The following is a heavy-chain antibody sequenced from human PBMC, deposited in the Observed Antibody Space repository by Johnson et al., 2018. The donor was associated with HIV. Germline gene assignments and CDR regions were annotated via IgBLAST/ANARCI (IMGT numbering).Heavy chain of an antibody. J-gene: IGHJ3*01. Sequence: QVQLVESGGGLVQPGGSLRLSCAASGFTFSSYDMHWVRQATGKGLEWVAVISYDGSNKYYADSVKGRLTISRDNSKNTLYLQMNSLRAEDTAVYYCAKGGMTTVTSGAFDFWGQGTMFTISS. CDR1: GFTFSSYD. CDR3: AKGGMTTVTSGAFDF. CDR2: ISYDGSNK. D-gene: IGHD4-17*01. V-gene: IGHV3-30*18.